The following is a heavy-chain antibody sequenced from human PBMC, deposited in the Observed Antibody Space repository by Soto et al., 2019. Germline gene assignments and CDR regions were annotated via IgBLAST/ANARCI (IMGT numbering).Heavy chain of an antibody. J-gene: IGHJ4*02. Sequence: EVQLLESGGGLVQPGGSPRLSCAASGFTFSSYAMSWVRQAPGKGLEWVSAISGSGGSTYYADSVKGRFTISRDNSKNTLYLQMNSLRAEDTAVYYCAKVLGYDSSGYYVYWGQGTLVTVSS. CDR2: ISGSGGST. V-gene: IGHV3-23*01. CDR1: GFTFSSYA. D-gene: IGHD3-22*01. CDR3: AKVLGYDSSGYYVY.